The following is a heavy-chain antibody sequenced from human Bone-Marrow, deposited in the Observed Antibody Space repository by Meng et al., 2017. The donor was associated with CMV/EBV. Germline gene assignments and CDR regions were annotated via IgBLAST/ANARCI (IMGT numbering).Heavy chain of an antibody. J-gene: IGHJ4*02. CDR2: IYYSGSI. D-gene: IGHD1-20*01. CDR3: ARSMINWNYFDY. CDR1: GGSGSRGSYY. Sequence: GGSGSRGSYYWSWIRPPPGKGLEWIGYIYYSGSINYNPSLKSRVTISVDTSKNQFSLKLSSVTAADTAVYYCARSMINWNYFDYWGQGTLVTVSS. V-gene: IGHV4-61*01.